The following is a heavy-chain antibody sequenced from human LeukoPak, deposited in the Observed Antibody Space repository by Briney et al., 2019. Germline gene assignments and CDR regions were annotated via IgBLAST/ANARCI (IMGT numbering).Heavy chain of an antibody. CDR2: IYTSGST. CDR3: ARTAYGVRGVIIKGFFDY. V-gene: IGHV4-59*10. Sequence: SETLSLTCAVYGGSFSNYYWSWIRQPAGKGLEWIGRIYTSGSTNYNPSLKSRVTMSVDTSKNQFSLKLSSVTAADTAVYYCARTAYGVRGVIIKGFFDYWGQGTLVTVSS. J-gene: IGHJ4*02. D-gene: IGHD3-10*01. CDR1: GGSFSNYY.